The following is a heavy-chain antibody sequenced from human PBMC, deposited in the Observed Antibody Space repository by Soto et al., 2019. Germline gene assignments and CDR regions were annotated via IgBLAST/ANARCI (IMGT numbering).Heavy chain of an antibody. CDR1: GGSISSGDYY. CDR3: AKSRGNSGAFEI. J-gene: IGHJ3*02. D-gene: IGHD2-21*02. Sequence: PSETLSLTCTVSGGSISSGDYYRSWIRQPPGKGLEWIGYIYYSGSTYYNPSLKSQVTISVDTSKNQFSLKLSSVTAADTAVYYCAKSRGNSGAFEIWGQGTMVTVSS. CDR2: IYYSGST. V-gene: IGHV4-30-4*01.